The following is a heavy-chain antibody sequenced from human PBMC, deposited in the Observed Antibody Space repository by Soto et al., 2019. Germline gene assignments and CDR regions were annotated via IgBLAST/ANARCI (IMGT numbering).Heavy chain of an antibody. CDR3: AKAVSDDYIWGSPISY. CDR2: ISYDGSNK. D-gene: IGHD3-16*01. J-gene: IGHJ4*02. Sequence: GGSLILSCAASGCTFSSYGRHWVRQAPGKGLEWVAVISYDGSNKYYADSVKGRFTISRDNSKNTLYLQMNSLRAEDTAVYYCAKAVSDDYIWGSPISYWGQGTLVTVSS. V-gene: IGHV3-30*18. CDR1: GCTFSSYG.